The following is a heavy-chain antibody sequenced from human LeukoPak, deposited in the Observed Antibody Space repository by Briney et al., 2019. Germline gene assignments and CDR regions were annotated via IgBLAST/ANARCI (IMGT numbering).Heavy chain of an antibody. CDR2: IYYSGST. D-gene: IGHD4-17*01. CDR3: ARDSRLREGGMDV. Sequence: SETLSLTCTVSGGSISSSSYYWGWIRQPPGKGLEWIGSIYYSGSTYYNPSLKSRVTISVDKSKNQFSLKLSSVTAADTAVYYCARDSRLREGGMDVWGQGTTVTVSS. CDR1: GGSISSSSYY. J-gene: IGHJ6*02. V-gene: IGHV4-39*07.